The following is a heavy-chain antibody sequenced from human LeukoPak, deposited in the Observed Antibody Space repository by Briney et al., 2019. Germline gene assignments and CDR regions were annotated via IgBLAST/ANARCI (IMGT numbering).Heavy chain of an antibody. D-gene: IGHD3-3*01. V-gene: IGHV4-39*07. Sequence: SETLSLTCTVSGGSISSSSYYWGWIRQPPGKGLEWIGSIYYSGSTYYNPSLKSRVTISVDTSKNQFSLKLSSVTAADTAVYYCARAPFLEWYADAFDIWGQGTMVTVSS. J-gene: IGHJ3*02. CDR2: IYYSGST. CDR1: GGSISSSSYY. CDR3: ARAPFLEWYADAFDI.